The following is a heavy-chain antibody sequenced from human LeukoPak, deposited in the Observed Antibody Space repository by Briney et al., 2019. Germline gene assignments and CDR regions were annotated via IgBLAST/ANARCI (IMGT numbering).Heavy chain of an antibody. V-gene: IGHV4-4*02. J-gene: IGHJ4*02. CDR2: IYHSGST. CDR1: GGSIRSSNW. Sequence: PSETLSLTFAVSGGSIRSSNWWSWVRQPPGKGLEWIGEIYHSGSTNYNPSLKSRVTISVDKSKNQFSLKLSSVTAADTAVYYCARDYEDTAMDSNYYFDYWGQGTLVTVSS. CDR3: ARDYEDTAMDSNYYFDY. D-gene: IGHD5-18*01.